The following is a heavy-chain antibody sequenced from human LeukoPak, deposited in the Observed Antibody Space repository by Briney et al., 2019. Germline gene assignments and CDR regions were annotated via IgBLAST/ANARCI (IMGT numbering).Heavy chain of an antibody. CDR2: IKKDGSEK. CDR1: GFTFSSYW. CDR3: ARGYDILTGYSNYYYYYMDV. J-gene: IGHJ6*03. Sequence: PGGSLRLSCAASGFTFSSYWMSWVRQAPGKGLEWVANIKKDGSEKYYVDSVKGRFTTSRDNAKTSLYLQMNSLRAEDTAMYYCARGYDILTGYSNYYYYYMDVWGKGTTVTVSS. V-gene: IGHV3-7*01. D-gene: IGHD3-9*01.